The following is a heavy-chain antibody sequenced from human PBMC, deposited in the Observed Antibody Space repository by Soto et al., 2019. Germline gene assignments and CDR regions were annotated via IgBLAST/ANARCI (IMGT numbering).Heavy chain of an antibody. CDR1: GDSMSSYY. D-gene: IGHD7-27*01. J-gene: IGHJ3*01. Sequence: QVQLQESGPGLVEPSETLSLTCTVSGDSMSSYYWSWIRQSAGKGLEWIGRISATGTTAYIPSLKSRITLSVDTSTTQFPLNLRFLAAADMAVYLCARDQSGAVDFWGQGTVVTVS. CDR2: ISATGTT. V-gene: IGHV4-4*07. CDR3: ARDQSGAVDF.